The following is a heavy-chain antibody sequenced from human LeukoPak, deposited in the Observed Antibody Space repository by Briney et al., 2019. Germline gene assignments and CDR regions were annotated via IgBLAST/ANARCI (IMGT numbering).Heavy chain of an antibody. CDR2: IYSPGGT. J-gene: IGHJ3*02. V-gene: IGHV3-53*01. CDR1: GFTVSRHY. CDR3: ARAPYSADSSATPPAFDI. Sequence: GGSLRLSCAASGFTVSRHYMSCVRQAPGKGLEWVSIIYSPGGTYYADSVKGRFTISRDNSKNTIYLQMNSLRVEDTAVYYCARAPYSADSSATPPAFDIWGQGTMVTVSS. D-gene: IGHD3-22*01.